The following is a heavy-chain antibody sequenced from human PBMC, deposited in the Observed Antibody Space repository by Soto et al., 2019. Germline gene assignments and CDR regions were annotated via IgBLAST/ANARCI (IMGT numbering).Heavy chain of an antibody. V-gene: IGHV1-18*01. D-gene: IGHD6-19*01. Sequence: ASVKVSCKASGYAFTSSGISWVRQAPGQGPEWMGWISTYNGNTNYAQNLQGRVTMTTDTSTSTAYMELRGLRSDDTAVYYCARTVAGYFDYWGQGTLVTVSS. CDR1: GYAFTSSG. CDR2: ISTYNGNT. J-gene: IGHJ4*02. CDR3: ARTVAGYFDY.